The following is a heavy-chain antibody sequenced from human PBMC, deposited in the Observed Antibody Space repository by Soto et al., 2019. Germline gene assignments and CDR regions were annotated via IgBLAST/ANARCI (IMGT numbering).Heavy chain of an antibody. J-gene: IGHJ4*02. CDR1: GGSFSGYY. D-gene: IGHD3-22*01. CDR2: INHSGST. Sequence: SETLSLTCAVYGGSFSGYYWSWIRQPPGKGLEWIGEINHSGSTNYNPSLKSRVTISVDTSKNQFSLKLSSVTAADTAVYYCARDRMGYDSSGYQYYFDYWGQGTLVTVSS. CDR3: ARDRMGYDSSGYQYYFDY. V-gene: IGHV4-34*01.